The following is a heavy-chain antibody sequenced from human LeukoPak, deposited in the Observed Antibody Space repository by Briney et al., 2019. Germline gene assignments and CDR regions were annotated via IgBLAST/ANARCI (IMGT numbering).Heavy chain of an antibody. CDR1: GGSISSGGYS. V-gene: IGHV4-30-2*01. CDR3: ARGGEQWLVFPIPSAERGYFDY. J-gene: IGHJ4*02. D-gene: IGHD6-19*01. CDR2: IYHSGST. Sequence: PSQTLSLTCAVSGGSISSGGYSWSWIRQPPGKGLEWIGYIYHSGSTYYNPSLKSRVTISVDRSKNQFSLNLSSVTAADTAVYYCARGGEQWLVFPIPSAERGYFDYWGQGTLVTVSS.